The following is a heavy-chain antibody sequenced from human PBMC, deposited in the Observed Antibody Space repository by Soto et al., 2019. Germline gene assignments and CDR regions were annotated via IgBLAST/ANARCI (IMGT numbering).Heavy chain of an antibody. CDR2: VHHSWGS. CDR3: ARQGFGPLPGLVNV. CDR1: GGSISSYY. D-gene: IGHD3-10*01. Sequence: QVQLQESGPGLVKPSETLSLSCTVSGGSISSYYWSWFRQSPGKRMEWIGYVHHSWGSSYNPSLQSRGAISLDTSNSQFSLKVPSVAPTATAVYYCARQGFGPLPGLVNVWGEGTTVTVSS. V-gene: IGHV4-59*08. J-gene: IGHJ6*04.